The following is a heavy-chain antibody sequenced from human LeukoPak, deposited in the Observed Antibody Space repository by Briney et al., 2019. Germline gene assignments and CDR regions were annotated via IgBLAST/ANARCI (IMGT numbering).Heavy chain of an antibody. J-gene: IGHJ4*02. V-gene: IGHV3-30-3*01. D-gene: IGHD2-8*01. Sequence: PGESLRLSCAASGFTFSSYAMHWVRQAPGKGLEWVAVISYDGSNKYYADSVKGRFTISRDNSKNTLYLQMNSLRAEDTAVYYCARDPGGCTNGVCYPDYWGQGTLVTVSS. CDR3: ARDPGGCTNGVCYPDY. CDR1: GFTFSSYA. CDR2: ISYDGSNK.